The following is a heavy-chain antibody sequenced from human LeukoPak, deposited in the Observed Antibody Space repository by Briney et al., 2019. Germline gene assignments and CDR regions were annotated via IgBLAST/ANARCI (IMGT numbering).Heavy chain of an antibody. V-gene: IGHV4-59*01. CDR3: ARGYSYVYYYYGMDV. CDR1: GGSLSSYY. Sequence: PSETLSLTCTVSGGSLSSYYWSWIRQPPGKGLEWIGYIYYSGSTNYNPSLKSRVTISVDTSKNQFSLKLSSVTAADTAVYYCARGYSYVYYYYGMDVWGQGTTVTVSS. J-gene: IGHJ6*02. D-gene: IGHD5-18*01. CDR2: IYYSGST.